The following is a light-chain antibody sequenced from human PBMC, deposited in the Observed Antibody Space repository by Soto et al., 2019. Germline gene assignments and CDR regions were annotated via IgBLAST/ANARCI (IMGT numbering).Light chain of an antibody. CDR1: SSEVGGYNY. V-gene: IGLV2-14*01. Sequence: QSVLTQPASVSGSPGQSITISCTGTSSEVGGYNYVSWYQQHPGKAPKLMIYDVSNRPSGVSNRFSGSKSGDTASLTISGLQAEDEADYYCSPYTSSSTVVFGGGTKVTVL. CDR3: SPYTSSSTVV. CDR2: DVS. J-gene: IGLJ2*01.